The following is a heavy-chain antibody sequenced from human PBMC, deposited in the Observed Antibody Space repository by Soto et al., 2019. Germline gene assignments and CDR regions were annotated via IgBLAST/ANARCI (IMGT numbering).Heavy chain of an antibody. V-gene: IGHV1-18*01. CDR1: GYTFTSYG. D-gene: IGHD3-3*01. J-gene: IGHJ4*02. Sequence: QVQLVQSGAEVKKPGASVKVSCKASGYTFTSYGISWVRQAPGQGLERMGWISAYNGNTNYAQKLQGRVTMTTDTSTSTAYMELRSLRSDDTAVYYCARDWSRDGYNLYFDYWGQGTLVTVSS. CDR2: ISAYNGNT. CDR3: ARDWSRDGYNLYFDY.